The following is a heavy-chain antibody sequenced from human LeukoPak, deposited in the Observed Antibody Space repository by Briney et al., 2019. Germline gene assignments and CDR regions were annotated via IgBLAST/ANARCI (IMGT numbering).Heavy chain of an antibody. CDR1: GGTFSSYA. J-gene: IGHJ6*03. Sequence: ASVKVSCKASGGTFSSYAISWVRQAPGQGLEWMGGIIPIFGTANYAQKFQGRVTITADKSTSTAYMELSSLRSEDTAVYYCARAIGYYDSSGYDPFYYYYYYVDVWGKGTTVTVSS. D-gene: IGHD3-22*01. CDR3: ARAIGYYDSSGYDPFYYYYYYVDV. CDR2: IIPIFGTA. V-gene: IGHV1-69*06.